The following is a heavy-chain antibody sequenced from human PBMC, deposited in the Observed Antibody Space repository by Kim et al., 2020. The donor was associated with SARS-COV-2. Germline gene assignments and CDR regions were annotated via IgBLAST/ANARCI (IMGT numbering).Heavy chain of an antibody. J-gene: IGHJ4*02. CDR1: GFSFSNYS. CDR3: ARGGVRRLSRVYLDY. Sequence: GGSLRLSCAASGFSFSNYSMIWVRQAPGKGLECVSSIRQDEGRTYYADSVKGRFTISGDNAGYTLFLQMDSLRAEDTGVYYCARGGVRRLSRVYLDYWGQGTLVTVSS. CDR2: IRQDEGRT. V-gene: IGHV3-7*01. D-gene: IGHD3-10*01.